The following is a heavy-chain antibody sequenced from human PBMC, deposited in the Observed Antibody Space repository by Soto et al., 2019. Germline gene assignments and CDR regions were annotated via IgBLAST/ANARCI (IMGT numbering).Heavy chain of an antibody. D-gene: IGHD3-22*01. J-gene: IGHJ6*02. CDR2: IDPSDSYT. Sequence: PGESLKICCKGSGYSFTSYWISWVRQMPGKGLEWMGRIDPSDSYTNYSPSFQGHVTISADKSISTAYLQWSSLKASDTAMYYCARMGSNVYDSSGYHLGGIDVWGQGTTVTISS. V-gene: IGHV5-10-1*01. CDR3: ARMGSNVYDSSGYHLGGIDV. CDR1: GYSFTSYW.